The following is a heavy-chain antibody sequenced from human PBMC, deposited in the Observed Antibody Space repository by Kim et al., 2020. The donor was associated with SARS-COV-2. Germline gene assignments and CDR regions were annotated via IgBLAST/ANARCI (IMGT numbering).Heavy chain of an antibody. J-gene: IGHJ4*01. CDR3: AKTPGCFDY. V-gene: IGHV3-7*01. Sequence: GGSLRLSCAASGFTLSTSGMPWVRHAPGKGLEWVANITEDGSAKFYLDSVRGRFTISRENAENSLFLEMDSLRAEDTAVYYCAKTPGCFDYGC. D-gene: IGHD2-15*01. CDR2: ITEDGSAK. CDR1: GFTLSTSG.